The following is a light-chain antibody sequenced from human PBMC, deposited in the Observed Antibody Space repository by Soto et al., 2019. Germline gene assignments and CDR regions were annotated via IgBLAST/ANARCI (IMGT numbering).Light chain of an antibody. CDR2: DAF. CDR3: QQYYGLPYT. J-gene: IGKJ2*01. Sequence: DIQLTQSPSSLSVSVGDRVTMTCQASQDTSKFLNWYHHKPGKAPKLLIYDAFNMETGVPARFSGSGSVTHFTFTITGLQPEDVGTYYCQQYYGLPYTFGQGTKLEIK. V-gene: IGKV1-33*01. CDR1: QDTSKF.